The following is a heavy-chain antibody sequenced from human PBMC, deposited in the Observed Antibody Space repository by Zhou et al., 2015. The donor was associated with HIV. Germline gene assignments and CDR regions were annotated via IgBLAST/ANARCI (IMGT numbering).Heavy chain of an antibody. CDR1: GYTFTSYG. CDR2: ISAYNGNT. CDR3: ARDLIIDCSSTSCLDLFDY. V-gene: IGHV1-18*01. J-gene: IGHJ4*02. Sequence: QVQLVQSGAEVKKPGASVKVSCKASGYTFTSYGISWVRQAPGQGLEWMGWISAYNGNTNYAQKLQGRVTMTTDTSTSTAYMELRSLRSDDTAVYYCARDLIIDCSSTSCLDLFDYWGQGTLVTVSS. D-gene: IGHD2-2*01.